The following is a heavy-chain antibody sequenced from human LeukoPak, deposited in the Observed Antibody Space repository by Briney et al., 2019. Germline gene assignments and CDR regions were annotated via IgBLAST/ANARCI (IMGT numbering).Heavy chain of an antibody. D-gene: IGHD2/OR15-2a*01. Sequence: IRQAPGXXXECLSYISGNGRFIEYADSVKGRFTISRDNAQNLLYLQMNSLRAEDTAIYYCARDLNTGMDVWGRGTTVTVSS. J-gene: IGHJ6*02. CDR2: ISGNGRFI. CDR3: ARDLNTGMDV. V-gene: IGHV3-11*01.